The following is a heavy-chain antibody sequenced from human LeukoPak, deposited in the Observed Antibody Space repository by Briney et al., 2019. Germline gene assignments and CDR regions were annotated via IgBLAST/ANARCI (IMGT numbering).Heavy chain of an antibody. J-gene: IGHJ4*02. CDR2: ISDSGGST. CDR3: ARVGGYNYGYAFDY. V-gene: IGHV3-23*01. CDR1: GFTFSSYA. Sequence: GGSLRLSCAASGFTFSSYAMSWVRQAPGKGLEWVSAISDSGGSTYYADSVKGRFTISRDNSKNTLYLQMNSLRAEDTAVYYCARVGGYNYGYAFDYWGQGTLVTVSS. D-gene: IGHD5-18*01.